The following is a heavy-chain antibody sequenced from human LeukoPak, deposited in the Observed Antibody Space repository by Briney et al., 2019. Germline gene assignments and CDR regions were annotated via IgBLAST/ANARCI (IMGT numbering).Heavy chain of an antibody. V-gene: IGHV1-2*02. CDR1: GYTFTGYY. CDR3: ARHSGTSYYYYYYGMDV. CDR2: INPNSGGT. D-gene: IGHD1-26*01. Sequence: ASVTVSCKASGYTFTGYYMHWVRQAPGQGLEWMGWINPNSGGTNYAQKFQGRVTMTRDTSISTAYMELSRLRSDDTAVYYCARHSGTSYYYYYYGMDVWGQGTTVTVSS. J-gene: IGHJ6*02.